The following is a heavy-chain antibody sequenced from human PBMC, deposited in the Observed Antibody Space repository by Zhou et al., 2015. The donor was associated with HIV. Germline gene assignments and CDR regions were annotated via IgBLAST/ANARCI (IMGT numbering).Heavy chain of an antibody. D-gene: IGHD1-1*01. V-gene: IGHV1-2*06. CDR2: IDPKSGGT. J-gene: IGHJ4*02. Sequence: QLQLVQSGADVKEPGASVKVSCKASGYIFMGYYLHWVRQAPGQGLEWMGRIDPKSGGTSYAQKFQGRVTITADKSTGTAYMELSSLRSDDTAVYYCAGHFLSDTRIRSRPWTWAQGTLVTVSS. CDR1: GYIFMGYY. CDR3: AGHFLSDTRIRSRPWT.